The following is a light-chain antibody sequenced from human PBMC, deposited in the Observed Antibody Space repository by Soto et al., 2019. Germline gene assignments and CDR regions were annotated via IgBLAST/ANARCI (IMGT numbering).Light chain of an antibody. CDR1: QSISSW. Sequence: DIQMTQSPSTLSASVGDRVTITCRASQSISSWLAWYQQKPGKAPKLLIYDASSLESGVTSRFSGSGSGTEFTLTISSLQPDDFATYYCQQYNSYPYTFCHGTKREIK. J-gene: IGKJ2*01. V-gene: IGKV1-5*01. CDR2: DAS. CDR3: QQYNSYPYT.